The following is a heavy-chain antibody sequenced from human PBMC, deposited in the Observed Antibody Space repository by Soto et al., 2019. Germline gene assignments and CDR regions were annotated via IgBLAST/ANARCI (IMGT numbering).Heavy chain of an antibody. J-gene: IGHJ5*02. V-gene: IGHV2-5*02. CDR2: IYWDDDK. Sequence: QITLKESGPPLVKPTQTLTLTCTFSGFSLATRGVGVGWIRQPPGKALECLALIYWDDDKRYSPSLQSRLSITKDTSKNQVVLTMTNVDPVDTATYYCAHIPNYYQYDWFDPWGQATLVSVSS. CDR1: GFSLATRGVG. D-gene: IGHD3-16*01. CDR3: AHIPNYYQYDWFDP.